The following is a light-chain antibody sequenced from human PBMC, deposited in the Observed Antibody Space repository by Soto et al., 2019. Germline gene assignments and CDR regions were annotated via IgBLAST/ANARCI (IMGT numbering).Light chain of an antibody. CDR3: CSYTTSSTLYV. J-gene: IGLJ1*01. V-gene: IGLV2-14*03. CDR1: SSDVGAYNY. CDR2: DVT. Sequence: QSVLTQPASVSGSPGQSITISCTEASSDVGAYNYVSWYQQHPGKAPKLLIYDVTNRPSGVSNRFSGSKSGNTASLTITGLQAEDEADYYCCSYTTSSTLYVFGTGTKLTVL.